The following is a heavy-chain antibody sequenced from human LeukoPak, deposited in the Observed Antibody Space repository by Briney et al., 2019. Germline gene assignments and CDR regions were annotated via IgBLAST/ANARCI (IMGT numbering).Heavy chain of an antibody. CDR2: INPNSGGT. V-gene: IGHV1-2*02. Sequence: ASVKVSCKASGYIFTGYYMHWVRQAPGQGLEWMGWINPNSGGTNFAQKFQGRVTMTRDTSISTAYMDLSRLRSDDTALYYCARSRIGSQFDFWGQGTLVIVSS. J-gene: IGHJ4*02. CDR1: GYIFTGYY. D-gene: IGHD1-26*01. CDR3: ARSRIGSQFDF.